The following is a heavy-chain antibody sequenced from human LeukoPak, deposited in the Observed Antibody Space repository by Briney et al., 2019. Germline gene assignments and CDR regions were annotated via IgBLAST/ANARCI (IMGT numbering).Heavy chain of an antibody. CDR1: GFTFSSYG. Sequence: GGSLRLSCAASGFTFSSYGMHWVRQAPGKGLEWVAVISYDGSNKYYADSVKGRFTISRDKSKNTLYLRMNSLRAEDTAVYYRAKASYYYDSSGQEYNWFDPWGQGTLVTVSS. CDR3: AKASYYYDSSGQEYNWFDP. V-gene: IGHV3-30*18. J-gene: IGHJ5*02. CDR2: ISYDGSNK. D-gene: IGHD3-22*01.